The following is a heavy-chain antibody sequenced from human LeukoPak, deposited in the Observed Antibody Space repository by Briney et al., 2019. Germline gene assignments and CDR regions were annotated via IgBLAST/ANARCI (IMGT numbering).Heavy chain of an antibody. D-gene: IGHD2-2*01. V-gene: IGHV3-48*04. Sequence: GGSLRLSCAASGFTFSSYGMNWVRQAPGKGLEWIPYFSGTGNTIYYADSVKGRFTISKDNAKNSLYLQMNSLRAEDTAVYYCARAVFYQFDYWGQGAPVTVSS. CDR3: ARAVFYQFDY. J-gene: IGHJ4*02. CDR2: FSGTGNTI. CDR1: GFTFSSYG.